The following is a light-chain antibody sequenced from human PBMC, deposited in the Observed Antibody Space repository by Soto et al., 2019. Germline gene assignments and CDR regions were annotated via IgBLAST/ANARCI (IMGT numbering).Light chain of an antibody. CDR1: QSVSSN. Sequence: DILMTQSPGTLSVSPGERASLSCRASQSVSSNLAWYQQKPGQAPRLLIYGASTRDTGMPVRFSGSGSGTEFTLTINSRQSEDFALYYCQQYNNCPQTFGQGPKVEIK. V-gene: IGKV3-15*01. CDR3: QQYNNCPQT. J-gene: IGKJ1*01. CDR2: GAS.